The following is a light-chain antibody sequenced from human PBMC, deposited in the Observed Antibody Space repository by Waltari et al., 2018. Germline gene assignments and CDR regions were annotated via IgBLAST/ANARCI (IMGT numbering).Light chain of an antibody. Sequence: QPALTHPASVSGSPGQSITLPCTVTSSDVGIYNVVPWYQQYPGQAPKFIIYEVSEGHSGVSNRFSGSKSGNTVSLTISGLQAEDEADYYCCSYAGGTTYVFGTGTKVTVL. CDR3: CSYAGGTTYV. J-gene: IGLJ1*01. CDR2: EVS. CDR1: SSDVGIYNV. V-gene: IGLV2-23*02.